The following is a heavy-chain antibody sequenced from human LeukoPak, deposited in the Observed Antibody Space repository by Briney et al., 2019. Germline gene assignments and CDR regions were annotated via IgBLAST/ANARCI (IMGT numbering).Heavy chain of an antibody. CDR3: ARDTLLRF. J-gene: IGHJ1*01. D-gene: IGHD4-17*01. CDR1: GFTFSSYA. CDR2: ISGSGGST. V-gene: IGHV3-23*01. Sequence: GGSLRLSCAASGFTFSSYAMSWVRQAPGKGLECVSGISGSGGSTKYADSVKGRFTISRDNSKNTLYLQMNSLRAEDTAVYYCARDTLLRFWGQGTLVTVSS.